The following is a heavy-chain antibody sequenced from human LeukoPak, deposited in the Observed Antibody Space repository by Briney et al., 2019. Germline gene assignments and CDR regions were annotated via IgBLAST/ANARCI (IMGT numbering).Heavy chain of an antibody. Sequence: ASVKVSCKASGYTFTSYGISWVRQAPGQGLEWMGWISIYDGKTLYAQKFQGRVTMTTDTSTSTAYMELRSLRSDDTAVYYCARSLDIVATLVDYWGQGTLVTVSS. CDR2: ISIYDGKT. CDR3: ARSLDIVATLVDY. CDR1: GYTFTSYG. D-gene: IGHD5-12*01. V-gene: IGHV1-18*01. J-gene: IGHJ4*02.